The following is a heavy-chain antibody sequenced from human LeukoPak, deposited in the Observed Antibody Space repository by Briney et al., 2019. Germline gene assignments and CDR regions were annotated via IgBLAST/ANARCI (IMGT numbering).Heavy chain of an antibody. Sequence: EGSLRLSCVASGFTFRNFAMSWVRQAPGKGLEWVSAISAADGDNTYYADSVKGRFTISRDNSENTLHLQMSSLRAEDTAVYYCAKFKGHYYYDSSGYCDNWGQGTLVTVSS. D-gene: IGHD3-22*01. CDR2: ISAADGDNT. J-gene: IGHJ4*02. V-gene: IGHV3-23*01. CDR3: AKFKGHYYYDSSGYCDN. CDR1: GFTFRNFA.